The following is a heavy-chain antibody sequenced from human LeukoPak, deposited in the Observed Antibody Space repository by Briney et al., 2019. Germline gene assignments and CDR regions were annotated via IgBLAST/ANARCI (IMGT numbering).Heavy chain of an antibody. D-gene: IGHD4-11*01. J-gene: IGHJ5*02. V-gene: IGHV3-48*01. CDR3: ARGTVTPS. CDR2: ISASSTI. CDR1: GFTFSSHS. Sequence: GGSLRLSCAVSGFTFSSHSMNWVRQAPGKGLEWVSYISASSTIYYADSVKGRFTISRDNAKNSLYLQMNSLRAEDTAVYYCARGTVTPSWGQGVLVTVSS.